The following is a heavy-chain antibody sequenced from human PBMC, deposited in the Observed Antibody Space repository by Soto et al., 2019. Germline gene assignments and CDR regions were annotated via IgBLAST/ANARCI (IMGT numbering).Heavy chain of an antibody. D-gene: IGHD2-2*01. CDR3: ARGIPSTAAPPRPSYYYYMDV. CDR1: GGSISSYY. J-gene: IGHJ6*03. CDR2: IYYSGST. V-gene: IGHV4-59*01. Sequence: QVQLQESGPGLVKPSETLSLTCTVSGGSISSYYWSWIRQPPGKGLEWIGYIYYSGSTNYNPSLKSRVTISVDTSKNQFSLKLSSVTAADTAVYYCARGIPSTAAPPRPSYYYYMDVWGKGTTVTVSS.